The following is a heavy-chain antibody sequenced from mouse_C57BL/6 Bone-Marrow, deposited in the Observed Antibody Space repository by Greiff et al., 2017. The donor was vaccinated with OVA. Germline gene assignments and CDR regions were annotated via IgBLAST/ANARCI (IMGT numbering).Heavy chain of an antibody. J-gene: IGHJ4*01. Sequence: EVQLQQSGPELVKPGASVKMSCKASGYTFTDYNMHWVQQSHGKSLEWIGYINPNNGGTSYNQKFKGKATLTVNKSSSTAYMELRSLTSEDSAVYYCARRPTTVVATTVYDYAMDYWGQGTSVTVSS. CDR3: ARRPTTVVATTVYDYAMDY. D-gene: IGHD1-1*01. CDR1: GYTFTDYN. CDR2: INPNNGGT. V-gene: IGHV1-22*01.